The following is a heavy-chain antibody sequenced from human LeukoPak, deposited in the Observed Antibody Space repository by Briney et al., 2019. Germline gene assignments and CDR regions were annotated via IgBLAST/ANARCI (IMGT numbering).Heavy chain of an antibody. CDR1: GFTLDDYA. D-gene: IGHD2-15*01. J-gene: IGHJ4*02. CDR2: ISWDGAWT. Sequence: GGSLGLSCAASGFTLDDYAMHWVRQAPGKGLEWVSLISWDGAWTYYTDSVKGRFTVSRDNSKNSLYLQMNSLRNEDTALYYCARDRVDDYSFFDFWGQGTLVTVPS. CDR3: ARDRVDDYSFFDF. V-gene: IGHV3-43*01.